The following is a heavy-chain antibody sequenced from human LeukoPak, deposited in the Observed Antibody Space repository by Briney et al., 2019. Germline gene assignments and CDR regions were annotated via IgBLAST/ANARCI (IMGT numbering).Heavy chain of an antibody. CDR3: AKVVGSSNAFDI. D-gene: IGHD1-26*01. CDR2: IYTDGTTT. V-gene: IGHV3-74*01. Sequence: GGSLRLSCAASGFTFSRHWMHWVRQAPGKGLVWVSLIYTDGTTTRYADSVKGRFTISRDNAKNTLYLQMNSLRAEDTAVYYCAKVVGSSNAFDIWGQGTMVTVSS. CDR1: GFTFSRHW. J-gene: IGHJ3*02.